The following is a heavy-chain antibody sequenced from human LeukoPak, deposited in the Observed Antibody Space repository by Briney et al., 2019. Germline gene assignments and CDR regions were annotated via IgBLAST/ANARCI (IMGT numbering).Heavy chain of an antibody. J-gene: IGHJ4*03. V-gene: IGHV4-30-4*01. CDR2: IFYSGST. D-gene: IGHD3-9*01. CDR3: ARGYYDVLTNYPKNFDR. Sequence: SQTESLTCTVSGGSIISADHYWSRIRQPPGKGLEWIGYIFYSGSTYYNPSLKSRLTISVDTSKNQFSLKLSSVTAADTAVYYCARGYYDVLTNYPKNFDRWGHGILVSVSS. CDR1: GGSIISADHY.